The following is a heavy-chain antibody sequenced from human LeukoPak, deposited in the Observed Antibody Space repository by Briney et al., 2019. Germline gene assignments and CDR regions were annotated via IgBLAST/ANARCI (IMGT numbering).Heavy chain of an antibody. V-gene: IGHV4-59*12. D-gene: IGHD3-16*01. CDR1: GGSISSYY. Sequence: SETLSLTCTVSGGSISSYYWSWIRQPPGKGLEWIGYIYYSGSTNYNPSLKSRVTISVDTSKNQFSLKLSSVTAADTAVYYCARGLYSTLDYWGQGTLVTVSS. CDR2: IYYSGST. CDR3: ARGLYSTLDY. J-gene: IGHJ4*02.